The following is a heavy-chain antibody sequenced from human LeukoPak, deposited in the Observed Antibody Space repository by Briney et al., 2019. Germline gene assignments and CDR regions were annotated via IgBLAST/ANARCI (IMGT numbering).Heavy chain of an antibody. CDR1: GFTFSSYG. CDR3: AKDRRSNYYYGMDV. Sequence: GGSLRLSRAASGFTFSSYGMHWVRQAPGKGLEWVAVISYDGSNKYYADSVKGRFTISRDNSKNTLYLQMNSLRAEDTAVYYCAKDRRSNYYYGMDVWGQGTTVTVSS. J-gene: IGHJ6*02. V-gene: IGHV3-30*18. CDR2: ISYDGSNK.